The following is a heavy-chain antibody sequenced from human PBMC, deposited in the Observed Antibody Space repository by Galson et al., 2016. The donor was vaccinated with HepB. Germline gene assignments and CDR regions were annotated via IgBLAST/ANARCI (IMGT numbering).Heavy chain of an antibody. CDR3: AKGRTGTTGSVEY. J-gene: IGHJ4*02. CDR2: ISQDGSNK. Sequence: SLRLSCAASGFTFSSYGMHWVRQAPGKGLEWMAFISQDGSNKYYADSVKGRFTISRDNSKNTLYLKMNSLRDEDTAVYYCAKGRTGTTGSVEYWGQGTLVTVSP. V-gene: IGHV3-30*18. CDR1: GFTFSSYG. D-gene: IGHD1-1*01.